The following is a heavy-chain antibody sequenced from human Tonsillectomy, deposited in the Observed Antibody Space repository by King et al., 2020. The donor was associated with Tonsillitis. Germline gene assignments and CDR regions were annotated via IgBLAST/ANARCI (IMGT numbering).Heavy chain of an antibody. CDR3: ARGYNDGDTDAFDF. Sequence: EVQLVESGGGLVQPGGSLRLSCAASGFTFSSYWMHWVRQAPGKGLVWVSRINSDGSSTSYADSVKGRFTISRDNAKNTLYLQMNSLRAEDTAVYYCARGYNDGDTDAFDFWGQGTMVTVSS. D-gene: IGHD5-18*01. J-gene: IGHJ3*01. V-gene: IGHV3-74*01. CDR2: INSDGSST. CDR1: GFTFSSYW.